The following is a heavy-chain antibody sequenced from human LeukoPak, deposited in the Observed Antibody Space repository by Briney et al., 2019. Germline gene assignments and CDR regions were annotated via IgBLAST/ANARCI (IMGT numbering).Heavy chain of an antibody. Sequence: PGGSLRPSCAASGFTFSSYSMNWVRQAPGKGLEWVSSISSSSSYIYYADSVKGRFTISRDNAKNSLYLQMNSLRAEDTAVYYCARPGVTGWFDPWGQGTLVTVSS. CDR3: ARPGVTGWFDP. D-gene: IGHD3-10*01. CDR1: GFTFSSYS. V-gene: IGHV3-21*01. J-gene: IGHJ5*02. CDR2: ISSSSSYI.